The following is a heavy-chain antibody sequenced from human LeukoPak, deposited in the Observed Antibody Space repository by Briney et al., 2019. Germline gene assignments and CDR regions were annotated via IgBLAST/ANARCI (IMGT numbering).Heavy chain of an antibody. V-gene: IGHV6-1*01. CDR1: GDSVSSNRDA. D-gene: IGHD3-22*01. J-gene: IGHJ1*01. CDR2: TYYRSEWYN. Sequence: SQTLSLTCASSGDSVSSNRDAWNWIRQSPSRGLEWLGRTYYRSEWYNDYAVSVKSRININPDTSKNQFSLQLNSVTPEDTAVYYCAQADSTGYFYFQHWGQGTLVTVSS. CDR3: AQADSTGYFYFQH.